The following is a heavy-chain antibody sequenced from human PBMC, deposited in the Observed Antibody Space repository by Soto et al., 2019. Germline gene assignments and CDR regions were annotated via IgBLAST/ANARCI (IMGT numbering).Heavy chain of an antibody. D-gene: IGHD3-3*01. CDR3: ARVRHDFWSGYDYLNYYYGMDV. V-gene: IGHV1-18*01. J-gene: IGHJ6*02. Sequence: ASVKVSCKASGYTFTSYGISWVRQAPGQGLEWMGWISAYNGNTNYAQKLQGRVTMTTDTSTSTAYMELRSLRSDDTAVYYCARVRHDFWSGYDYLNYYYGMDVWGQGTTVTVS. CDR2: ISAYNGNT. CDR1: GYTFTSYG.